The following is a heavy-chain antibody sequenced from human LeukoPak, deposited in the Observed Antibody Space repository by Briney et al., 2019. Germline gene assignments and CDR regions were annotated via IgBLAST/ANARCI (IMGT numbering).Heavy chain of an antibody. V-gene: IGHV4-39*01. J-gene: IGHJ4*02. CDR2: IYYSGST. D-gene: IGHD3-22*01. CDR1: GGSISSSSYY. CDR3: ARLRDSSGYEDFDY. Sequence: PSETLSLTCTVSGGSISSSSYYWGWIRQPPGKGLEWIGSIYYSGSTYYNPSLKSRVTISVDTSKNQFSLKLSSVTAADTAVYYCARLRDSSGYEDFDYWGQGTLVTVSS.